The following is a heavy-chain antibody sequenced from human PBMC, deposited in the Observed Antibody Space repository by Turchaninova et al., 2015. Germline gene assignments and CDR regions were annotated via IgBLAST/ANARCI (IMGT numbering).Heavy chain of an antibody. CDR2: ISSDGRTT. V-gene: IGHV3-74*02. D-gene: IGHD1-1*01. Sequence: VESWGGLVQPGGSLRLSCAASDSSYWMHWVRQAPGKGLVWVSRISSDGRTTTYADSVKVRFTISRENAKNTVYLQMNSLRAEDTAVYYCAAGYYYNDMDVWGQGTTVTVSS. CDR3: AAGYYYNDMDV. CDR1: DSSYW. J-gene: IGHJ6*02.